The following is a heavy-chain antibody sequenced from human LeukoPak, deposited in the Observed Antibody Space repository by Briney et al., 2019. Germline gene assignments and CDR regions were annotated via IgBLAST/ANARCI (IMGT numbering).Heavy chain of an antibody. Sequence: GGSLSLSCAASGFTFRSYSMNWVRQAPGKGLKWAYSIISSSSYIYYADSVKGRFTISRDNAKNSLYLQMNSLRAEDTAVYYCAREKANYYGSGSYYNYFDYWGQGTLVTVSS. CDR2: IISSSSYI. CDR1: GFTFRSYS. J-gene: IGHJ4*02. CDR3: AREKANYYGSGSYYNYFDY. D-gene: IGHD3-10*01. V-gene: IGHV3-21*01.